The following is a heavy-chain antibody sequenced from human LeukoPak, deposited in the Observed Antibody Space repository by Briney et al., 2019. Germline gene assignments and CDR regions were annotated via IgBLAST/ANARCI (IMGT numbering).Heavy chain of an antibody. Sequence: PGRSLRLSCAASGFTFSSYSMNWVRQAPGKGLEWVSYISSSSSTIYYADSVKGRFTISRDNAKNSLYLQMNSLRAEDTAVYYCARGVVPLDTLGMDVWGQGTTVTVSS. CDR3: ARGVVPLDTLGMDV. D-gene: IGHD3-3*01. CDR2: ISSSSSTI. J-gene: IGHJ6*02. CDR1: GFTFSSYS. V-gene: IGHV3-48*01.